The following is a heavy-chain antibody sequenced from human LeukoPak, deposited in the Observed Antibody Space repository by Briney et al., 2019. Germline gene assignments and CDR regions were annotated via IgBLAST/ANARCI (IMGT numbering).Heavy chain of an antibody. V-gene: IGHV1-18*01. D-gene: IGHD3-10*01. CDR2: ISAYNGNT. CDR1: GYTFSSYG. Sequence: GASVKVSCKASGYTFSSYGISWVRQAPGQGLEWMGWISAYNGNTNYAQKLQGRVTMTTDTSTSTAHMELRSLRSDDTAVYYCARQYYYGSGSYHGDDAFDIWGQGTMVIVSS. J-gene: IGHJ3*02. CDR3: ARQYYYGSGSYHGDDAFDI.